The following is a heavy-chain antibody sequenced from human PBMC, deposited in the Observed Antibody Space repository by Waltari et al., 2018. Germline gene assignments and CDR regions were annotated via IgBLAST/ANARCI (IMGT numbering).Heavy chain of an antibody. D-gene: IGHD2-8*01. CDR3: ARGGGYCTNGVCYTPYYYYYGMDV. CDR2: INHSGST. CDR1: GGSFSGYY. J-gene: IGHJ6*02. V-gene: IGHV4-34*01. Sequence: QVQLQQWGAGLLKPSETLSLTCAVYGGSFSGYYWCWLRQPPAKGLEWIGEINHSGSTNYNPSLKSRVTISVDTSKNQFSLKLSSVTAADTAVYYCARGGGYCTNGVCYTPYYYYYGMDVWGQGTTVTVSS.